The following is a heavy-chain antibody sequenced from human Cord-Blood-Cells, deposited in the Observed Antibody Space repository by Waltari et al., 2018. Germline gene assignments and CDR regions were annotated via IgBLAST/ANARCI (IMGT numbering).Heavy chain of an antibody. Sequence: EVQLVESGGGLVQPGGSLRLSCAASGFTFSSYELHWVRRAPGEGLEWVSYISSSGSTIYYADSVKGRFTISRDNAKNSLYLQVNSLRAEDTAVYYCARVSAAAGDAFDIWGQGTMVTVSS. CDR2: ISSSGSTI. CDR3: ARVSAAAGDAFDI. D-gene: IGHD6-13*01. CDR1: GFTFSSYE. V-gene: IGHV3-48*03. J-gene: IGHJ3*02.